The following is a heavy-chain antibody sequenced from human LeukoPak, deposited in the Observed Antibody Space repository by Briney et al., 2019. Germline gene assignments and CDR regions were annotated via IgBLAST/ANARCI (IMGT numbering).Heavy chain of an antibody. V-gene: IGHV3-33*01. J-gene: IGHJ3*02. CDR2: IWYDGSNK. CDR3: ARVNSHDAFDI. Sequence: PGRSLRLSCAASGFTFSSYGMHWVRQAPGKGLEWVAVIWYDGSNKYYADSVKGRFTISRDNSKNTLYLQMNSLRAEDTAVYYCARVNSHDAFDIWGQGTMVTVSS. CDR1: GFTFSSYG. D-gene: IGHD5-18*01.